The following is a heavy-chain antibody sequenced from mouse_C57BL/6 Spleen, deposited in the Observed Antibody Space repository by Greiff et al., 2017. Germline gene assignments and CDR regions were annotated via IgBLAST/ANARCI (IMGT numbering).Heavy chain of an antibody. V-gene: IGHV7-3*01. CDR2: IRNKANGYTT. CDR1: GFTFTDYY. Sequence: DVHLVESGGGLVQPGGSLSLSCAASGFTFTDYYMSWVRQPPGKALEWLGFIRNKANGYTTEYSASVKGRFTISRDNSQSILYLQMNALRAEDSATYYCARYPPTKGSSYWYFDVWGTGTTVTVSS. J-gene: IGHJ1*03. D-gene: IGHD2-14*01. CDR3: ARYPPTKGSSYWYFDV.